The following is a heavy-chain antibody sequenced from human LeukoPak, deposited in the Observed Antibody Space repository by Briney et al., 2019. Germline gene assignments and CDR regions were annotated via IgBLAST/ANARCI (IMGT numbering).Heavy chain of an antibody. J-gene: IGHJ4*02. CDR1: GFTFSTYA. Sequence: GRSLRLSCAASGFTFSTYAMHWVRQAPGKGLEWVAVFSYDGSNKYYADSVKGRFTISRDNSKNTLYLQMSSLRPEDTAIYYCARDREDLLTGLDYWGQGTLVTVSS. CDR3: ARDREDLLTGLDY. D-gene: IGHD3-9*01. V-gene: IGHV3-30*04. CDR2: FSYDGSNK.